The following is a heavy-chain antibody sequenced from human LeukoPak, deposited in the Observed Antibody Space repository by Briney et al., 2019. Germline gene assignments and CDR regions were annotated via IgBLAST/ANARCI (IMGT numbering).Heavy chain of an antibody. D-gene: IGHD3-10*01. CDR2: IYYSGST. V-gene: IGHV4-39*07. J-gene: IGHJ4*02. CDR3: ARDGFALDVWFGELTD. Sequence: SETLSLTCTVSGGSISSSSYYWGWIRQPPGKGLEWIGSIYYSGSTYYNPSLKSRVTISVDTSKNQFSLKLSSVTAADTAVYYCARDGFALDVWFGELTDWGQGTLVTVSS. CDR1: GGSISSSSYY.